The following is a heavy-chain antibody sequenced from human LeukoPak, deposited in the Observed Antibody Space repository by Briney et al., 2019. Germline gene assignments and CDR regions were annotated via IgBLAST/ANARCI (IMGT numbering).Heavy chain of an antibody. CDR2: IYYSGST. CDR3: ARVGGSNYYYGMDV. D-gene: IGHD3-10*01. V-gene: IGHV4-59*01. Sequence: PSETLSLTCTVSGGSISSYYWSWIRQPPGKGLEWIGYIYYSGSTNYNPSPKSRVTISVDTSKNQFSLKLSSVTAADTAVYYCARVGGSNYYYGMDVWGQGTTVTVSS. J-gene: IGHJ6*02. CDR1: GGSISSYY.